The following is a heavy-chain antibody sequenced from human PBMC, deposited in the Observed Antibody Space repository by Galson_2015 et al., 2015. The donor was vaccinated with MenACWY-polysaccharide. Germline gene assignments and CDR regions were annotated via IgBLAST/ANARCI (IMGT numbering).Heavy chain of an antibody. CDR1: GFTFGSYA. D-gene: IGHD2-2*01. J-gene: IGHJ6*03. CDR3: ARDACSSVNCYSYFFYYMDV. Sequence: SLRLSCAASGFTFGSYAIHWARQAPGKGLEWVALISSDGKNAYYADSVRGRFTISRDNSKKTVSLEMNSLRNDDTAVYFCARDACSSVNCYSYFFYYMDVWGKGTTVSLSS. CDR2: ISSDGKNA. V-gene: IGHV3-33*08.